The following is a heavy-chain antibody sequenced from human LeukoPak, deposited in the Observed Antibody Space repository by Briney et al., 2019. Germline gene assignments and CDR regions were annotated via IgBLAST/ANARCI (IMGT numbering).Heavy chain of an antibody. CDR3: ARDLRDVDTALRGHGMDV. CDR2: ISSSSSYI. Sequence: GGSLRLSCAASGFTFSSYSMNWVRQAPGKGLEWVSSISSSSSYIYYADSVKGRFTISRDNAKNSLYLQMNSLRAEDSAVYYCARDLRDVDTALRGHGMDVWGQGTTVTVSS. CDR1: GFTFSSYS. J-gene: IGHJ6*02. V-gene: IGHV3-21*01. D-gene: IGHD5-18*01.